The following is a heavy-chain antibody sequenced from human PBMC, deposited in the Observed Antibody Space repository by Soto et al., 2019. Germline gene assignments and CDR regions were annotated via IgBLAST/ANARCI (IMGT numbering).Heavy chain of an antibody. J-gene: IGHJ6*02. CDR3: ARDPAAAGSEYYYYYGMDV. D-gene: IGHD6-13*01. V-gene: IGHV3-23*01. CDR2: ISGGGDGT. CDR1: GFTFSNYA. Sequence: PGGSLRLSCAASGFTFSNYAMSWVRRAPGTGLEWVSTISGGGDGTYYSDSVKGRFTISRDNSKNSLYLQMNSLRAEDTAVYYCARDPAAAGSEYYYYYGMDVWGQGTTVTV.